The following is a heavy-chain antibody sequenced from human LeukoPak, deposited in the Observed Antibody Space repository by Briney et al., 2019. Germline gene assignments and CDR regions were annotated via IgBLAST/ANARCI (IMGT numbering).Heavy chain of an antibody. CDR1: GYSFTTYW. Sequence: GESLKISCKGFGYSFTTYWIGWVRQMPGKGLEWMGIIYPGDPDTRYSPSFQGQVTISVDKSISTAYLQWSSLKASDTAMYYCARRFTYYYDTSGSYYADYWGQGTLVTVSS. CDR2: IYPGDPDT. V-gene: IGHV5-51*01. D-gene: IGHD3-22*01. J-gene: IGHJ4*02. CDR3: ARRFTYYYDTSGSYYADY.